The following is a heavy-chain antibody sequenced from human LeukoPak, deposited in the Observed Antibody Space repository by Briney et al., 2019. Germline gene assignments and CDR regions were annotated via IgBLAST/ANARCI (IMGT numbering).Heavy chain of an antibody. CDR2: ISYDGNTK. Sequence: GRSLRLSCAASGFTFSNYAMHWVRQAPGEGLEWVTIISYDGNTKYYADSVKGRFTISRDNSKKTLYLQMNSLRDEDTAIYYCARVVVSSSSGYFDYWGQGTLVIVSS. J-gene: IGHJ4*02. CDR1: GFTFSNYA. V-gene: IGHV3-30-3*01. CDR3: ARVVVSSSSGYFDY. D-gene: IGHD6-6*01.